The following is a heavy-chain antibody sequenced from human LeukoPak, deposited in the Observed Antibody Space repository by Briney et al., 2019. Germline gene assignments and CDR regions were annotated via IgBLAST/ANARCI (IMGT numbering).Heavy chain of an antibody. CDR3: ATEGFYY. J-gene: IGHJ4*02. V-gene: IGHV3-23*01. CDR1: GAAFTKYG. CDR2: ISRSGDVT. Sequence: GGSLRLSCAASGAAFTKYGMKWVRQAAGAGLEYISGISRSGDVTHYADSVKGRFTISRDNVQNTLYLQMNSLRADDTALYYCATEGFYYWGPGTQVTVSS.